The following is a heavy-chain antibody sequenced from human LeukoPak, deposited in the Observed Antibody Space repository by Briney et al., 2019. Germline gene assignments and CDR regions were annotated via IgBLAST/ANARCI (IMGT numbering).Heavy chain of an antibody. V-gene: IGHV3-48*03. CDR3: ARPGYSYGYYYYYYMDV. D-gene: IGHD5-18*01. CDR1: GFTFSSYE. J-gene: IGHJ6*03. CDR2: ISSSGSTI. Sequence: VGSLRLSCAASGFTFSSYEMNWVRQAPGKGLEWVSYISSSGSTIYYADSVKGRFTISRDNAKNSLYLQMNSLRAEDTAVYYCARPGYSYGYYYYYYMDVWGKGTTVTVSS.